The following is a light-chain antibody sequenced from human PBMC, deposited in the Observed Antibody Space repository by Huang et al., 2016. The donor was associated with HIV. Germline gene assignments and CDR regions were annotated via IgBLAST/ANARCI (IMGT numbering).Light chain of an antibody. CDR2: KAS. CDR3: QQYNSYSVT. Sequence: DIQMTQSPSTLSASLGDRVTIPCRASHSISSWLAWYQQKPGKAPTLLIYKASSLESGVPSRFSGSGSGTEFTLTISSLQPDDFATYYCQQYNSYSVTFGQGTKVEIK. CDR1: HSISSW. J-gene: IGKJ1*01. V-gene: IGKV1-5*03.